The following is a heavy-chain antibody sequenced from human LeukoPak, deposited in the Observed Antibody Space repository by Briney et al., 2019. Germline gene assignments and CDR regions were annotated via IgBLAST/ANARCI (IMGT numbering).Heavy chain of an antibody. CDR2: ISGSGGST. Sequence: GGSLRLSCAASGFTFSSYAMSWVRQAPGKGLEWVSAISGSGGSTYYADSVKGRSTISRDNSKNTLYLQMNSLRAEDTAVYYCAKGAREPPNYYGSGSYWALFDYWGQGTLVTVSS. CDR1: GFTFSSYA. J-gene: IGHJ4*02. D-gene: IGHD3-10*01. V-gene: IGHV3-23*01. CDR3: AKGAREPPNYYGSGSYWALFDY.